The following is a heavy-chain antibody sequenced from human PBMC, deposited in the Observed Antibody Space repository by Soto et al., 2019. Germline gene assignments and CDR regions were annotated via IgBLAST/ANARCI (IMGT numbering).Heavy chain of an antibody. CDR1: GFTFSSHA. V-gene: IGHV3-23*01. D-gene: IGHD6-19*01. J-gene: IGHJ1*01. CDR2: ISESRGTS. CDR3: AKSDSSGWYHHFQH. Sequence: EVQLLESGGGLVQPGGSLRLSCAASGFTFSSHAMSWVRQAPGKGLEWVSAISESRGTSYYADSVKGRFTISRDSSKNTLYLQMNSLRAEDTAVYYCAKSDSSGWYHHFQHWGQGTPVTVSS.